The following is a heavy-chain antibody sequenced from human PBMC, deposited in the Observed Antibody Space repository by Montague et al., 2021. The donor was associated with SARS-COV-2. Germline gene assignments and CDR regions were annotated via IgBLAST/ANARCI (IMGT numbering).Heavy chain of an antibody. CDR1: GGSISSYY. J-gene: IGHJ6*02. V-gene: IGHV4-59*01. CDR2: IYYSGST. D-gene: IGHD6-19*01. Sequence: SETLSLTCTVSGGSISSYYWSWIGQPPGKGLEWIGYIYYSGSTNYNPSLKSRVTISVDTSKNQFSLKLSSVTAADTAVYYCARGLSRYSSGKTPFLHSEMDVWGQGTTVTVSS. CDR3: ARGLSRYSSGKTPFLHSEMDV.